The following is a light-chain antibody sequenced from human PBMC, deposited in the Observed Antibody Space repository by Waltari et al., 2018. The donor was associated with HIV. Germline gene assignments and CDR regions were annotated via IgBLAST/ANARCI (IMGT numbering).Light chain of an antibody. V-gene: IGLV1-47*01. CDR2: SSN. J-gene: IGLJ1*01. CDR1: SSNIGSSY. CDR3: AAWDDSLSGYV. Sequence: QSVLTQSPSASGTPGQRVTISCSGSSSNIGSSYVYWYQQVPGTAPKLLIYSSNHRPSGVPDRFSGSKSGTSASLAISGLRSEDEADYYCAAWDDSLSGYVFGTGTKVTVL.